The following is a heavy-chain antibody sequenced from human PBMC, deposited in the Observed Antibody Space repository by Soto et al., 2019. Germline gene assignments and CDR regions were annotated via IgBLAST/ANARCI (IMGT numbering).Heavy chain of an antibody. Sequence: EVQLLESGGGLVQPGGSLRLSCAASGFTFSSYAMGWVRQAPGKGLEWFSAISGSGGSTYYADSVKGRFTISRDNSKNTLYLQMNSLRAEDTAVYYCAKDRVTMVRGVAPYYFDYWGQGTLVTVSS. V-gene: IGHV3-23*01. CDR3: AKDRVTMVRGVAPYYFDY. J-gene: IGHJ4*02. CDR1: GFTFSSYA. D-gene: IGHD3-10*01. CDR2: ISGSGGST.